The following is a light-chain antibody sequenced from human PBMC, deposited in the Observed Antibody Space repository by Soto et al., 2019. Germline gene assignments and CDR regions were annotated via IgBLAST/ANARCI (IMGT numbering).Light chain of an antibody. CDR3: QLYNNNSRT. CDR1: QTIYNW. J-gene: IGKJ1*01. V-gene: IGKV1-5*03. Sequence: DIQMTQSPSTLSASVGDRVTITCRASQTIYNWLAWYQQKPGKPPKLLIYRASTLDSGVPSRFSGSGSGTEFTLTISSLQPDDFATYYCQLYNNNSRTFGQGTKVEIK. CDR2: RAS.